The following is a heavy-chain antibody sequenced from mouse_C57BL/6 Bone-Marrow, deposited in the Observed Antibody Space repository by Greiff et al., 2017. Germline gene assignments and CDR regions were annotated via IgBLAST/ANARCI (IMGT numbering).Heavy chain of an antibody. CDR2: ISDGGSYT. J-gene: IGHJ2*01. D-gene: IGHD1-1*02. CDR1: GFTFSSYA. Sequence: EVQLQESGGGLVKPGGSLKLSCAASGFTFSSYAMSWVRQTPEKRLEWVATISDGGSYTYYPDNVKGRFTISRDNAKNNLYLQMSHLKSEDTALYYCARDGGYLYYVDYWGQGTTLTVSS. V-gene: IGHV5-4*01. CDR3: ARDGGYLYYVDY.